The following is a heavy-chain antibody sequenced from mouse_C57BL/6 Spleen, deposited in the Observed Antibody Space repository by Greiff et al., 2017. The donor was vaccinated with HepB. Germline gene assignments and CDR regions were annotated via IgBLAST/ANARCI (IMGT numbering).Heavy chain of an antibody. CDR1: GYSFTGYY. D-gene: IGHD2-4*01. Sequence: VQLQQSGPELVKPGASVKISCKASGYSFTGYYMHWVKQSHGNILDWIGYIYPYNGVSSYNQKFKGKATLTVDKSSSTAYMELRSLTSEDSAVYYCARKGVYYDYDADAMDYWGQGTSVTVSS. J-gene: IGHJ4*01. CDR3: ARKGVYYDYDADAMDY. CDR2: IYPYNGVS. V-gene: IGHV1-31*01.